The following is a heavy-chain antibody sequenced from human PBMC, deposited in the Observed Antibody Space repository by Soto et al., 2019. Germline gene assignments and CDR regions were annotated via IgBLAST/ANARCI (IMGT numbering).Heavy chain of an antibody. Sequence: PGGSLRLSCAASGFTFTNYDMHWVRQVTGKGLEWVSGITTAGDTYYPGSVKGRFTISREKAKNSLYLQMNSLSAGDTAVYYCARELHGGSYGMDVWGQGTTVTAP. V-gene: IGHV3-13*01. CDR3: ARELHGGSYGMDV. CDR1: GFTFTNYD. J-gene: IGHJ6*02. CDR2: ITTAGDT.